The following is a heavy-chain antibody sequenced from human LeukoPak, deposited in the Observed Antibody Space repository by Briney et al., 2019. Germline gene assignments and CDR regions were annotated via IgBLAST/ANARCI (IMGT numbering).Heavy chain of an antibody. CDR1: GYTFTSYG. Sequence: GASVKVSCKASGYTFTSYGISWVRQAPGQGLEWMGWISAYNGNTNYAQKLQGRVTMTTDTSTSTAYMELRSLRSDDTAVYYCARRTWRDYYDSSGYPFDYWGQGTLVTVSS. D-gene: IGHD3-22*01. V-gene: IGHV1-18*01. CDR2: ISAYNGNT. CDR3: ARRTWRDYYDSSGYPFDY. J-gene: IGHJ4*02.